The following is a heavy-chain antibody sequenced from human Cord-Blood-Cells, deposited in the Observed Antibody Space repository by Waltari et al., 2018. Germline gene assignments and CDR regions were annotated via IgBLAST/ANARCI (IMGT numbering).Heavy chain of an antibody. V-gene: IGHV3-9*01. CDR3: AKDKADYYYGMDV. CDR2: ISWNSGSI. J-gene: IGHJ6*02. D-gene: IGHD6-13*01. CDR1: GFTFDDYA. Sequence: EVQLVESGGGLVQPGRSLRLSCAASGFTFDDYAMHWVRQAPGEGLEWVSDISWNSGSIGYADSVKGRFTISRDNAKNSLYLQMNSLRAEDTALYYCAKDKADYYYGMDVWGQGTTVTVSS.